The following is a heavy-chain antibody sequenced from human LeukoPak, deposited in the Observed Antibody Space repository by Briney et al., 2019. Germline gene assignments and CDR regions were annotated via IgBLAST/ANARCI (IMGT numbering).Heavy chain of an antibody. CDR1: GFTFSNYA. V-gene: IGHV3-23*01. CDR3: AKAKGSGLKYYFDY. J-gene: IGHJ4*02. CDR2: ISGSGGST. Sequence: GGSLRLSCAASGFTFSNYAMTWVRQAPGKGLEWVSGISGSGGSTYYADSVKGRFTVSRDNSKNTLFLQMNSLRAEDTAVYYCAKAKGSGLKYYFDYWGQGTLVTVSS. D-gene: IGHD6-19*01.